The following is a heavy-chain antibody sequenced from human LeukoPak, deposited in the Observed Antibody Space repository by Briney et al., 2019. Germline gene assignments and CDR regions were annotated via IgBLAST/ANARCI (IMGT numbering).Heavy chain of an antibody. Sequence: SETLSLTCTVSGASITDYYWSWIRQPPAKGLEWIGYIYYSGSPNYNPSLKSRVTFSLDTSQNQFSLKLTSVTAADTAVYYCAYGGDAYKTGYWGQGTLVTVSS. CDR1: GASITDYY. J-gene: IGHJ4*02. D-gene: IGHD5-24*01. CDR3: AYGGDAYKTGY. V-gene: IGHV4-59*01. CDR2: IYYSGSP.